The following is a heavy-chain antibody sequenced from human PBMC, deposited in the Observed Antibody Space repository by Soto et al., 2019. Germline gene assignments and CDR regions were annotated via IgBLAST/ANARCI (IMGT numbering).Heavy chain of an antibody. CDR1: EFTFSSYA. Sequence: QVQLVESGGGVVQPGESLRLSCAASEFTFSSYAMHWVRQAPGKGLEWVAVVSNDGSNKYYADSVKGRVTISRDNSKNTLNLQMNSLRAAYTAVSYCAKDQSTNSRSYHALDVWGQGTTVTVSS. V-gene: IGHV3-30*18. D-gene: IGHD2-8*01. CDR3: AKDQSTNSRSYHALDV. J-gene: IGHJ6*02. CDR2: VSNDGSNK.